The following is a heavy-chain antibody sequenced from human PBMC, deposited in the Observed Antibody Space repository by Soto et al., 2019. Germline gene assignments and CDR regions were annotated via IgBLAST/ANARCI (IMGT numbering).Heavy chain of an antibody. CDR2: ISGSGGST. V-gene: IGHV3-23*01. Sequence: GGSLRLSCAASGFTFSSYAMSWVRQAPGKGLEWVSAISGSGGSTYYADSVKGRFTISRDNSKNTLYLQMNSLRAEDTAEYYCAKYWAEIMITFGGVIATWFDYWGQGTLVTVSS. CDR3: AKYWAEIMITFGGVIATWFDY. D-gene: IGHD3-16*02. CDR1: GFTFSSYA. J-gene: IGHJ4*02.